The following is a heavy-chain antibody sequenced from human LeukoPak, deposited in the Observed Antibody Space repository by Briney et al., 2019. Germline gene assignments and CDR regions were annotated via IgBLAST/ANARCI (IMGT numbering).Heavy chain of an antibody. CDR2: ITGDGTTT. Sequence: GGSLRLSCAASGFTFSSNAMTWVRQAPGKGLECVSAITGDGTTTYYADSVKGRFAISRDNSRYTLYLQSNNLRAEDTAVYYCAKAYGTNGYYQLPIDFWGQGILVTVSS. J-gene: IGHJ4*02. CDR3: AKAYGTNGYYQLPIDF. V-gene: IGHV3-23*01. D-gene: IGHD3-22*01. CDR1: GFTFSSNA.